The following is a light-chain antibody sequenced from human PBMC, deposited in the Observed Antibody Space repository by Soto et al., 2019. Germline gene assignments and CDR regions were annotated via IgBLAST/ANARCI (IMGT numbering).Light chain of an antibody. CDR1: QSVGSQ. CDR3: QQRSNWPIT. Sequence: EIVLTQSPAPLSFSPGERATLSCRASQSVGSQLGWYHQKPGQAPRLLIYDTSNRATGIPARFSGSGSGTDFTLTISSLEPEDFAVYYCQQRSNWPITFGQGTRLEIK. V-gene: IGKV3-11*01. CDR2: DTS. J-gene: IGKJ5*01.